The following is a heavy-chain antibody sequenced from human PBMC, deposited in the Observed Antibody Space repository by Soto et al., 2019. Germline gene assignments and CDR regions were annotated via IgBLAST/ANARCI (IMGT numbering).Heavy chain of an antibody. CDR2: IYYSGST. J-gene: IGHJ4*02. D-gene: IGHD2-15*01. CDR1: GGSISSGGYY. CDR3: ARDPKTHCSGGSCYSR. V-gene: IGHV4-31*03. Sequence: QVQLQESGPGLVKPSQTLSLTCTVSGGSISSGGYYWSWIRQHPGKGLEWIGYIYYSGSTYYNPSLNGRVTISVDTSKNQFSLKLSSVTAADTAVYYCARDPKTHCSGGSCYSRWGQGTLVTVSS.